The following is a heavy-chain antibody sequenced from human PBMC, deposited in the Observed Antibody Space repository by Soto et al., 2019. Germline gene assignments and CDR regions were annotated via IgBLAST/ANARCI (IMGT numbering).Heavy chain of an antibody. Sequence: PGGSLRLSIAASGFVFSDFQFNWVRQAPGGGLEWLSSITGTSAFTEYAESIEGRFTISRDNPNKLLFLHMDNLRPEDTAVYYCARDNLAFQGAFDLWGQGTLVTVSS. CDR1: GFVFSDFQ. V-gene: IGHV3-21*01. D-gene: IGHD3-16*01. CDR2: ITGTSAFT. J-gene: IGHJ4*02. CDR3: ARDNLAFQGAFDL.